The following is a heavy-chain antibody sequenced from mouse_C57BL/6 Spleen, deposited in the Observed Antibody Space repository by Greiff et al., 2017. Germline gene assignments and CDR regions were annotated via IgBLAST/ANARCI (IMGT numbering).Heavy chain of an antibody. J-gene: IGHJ3*01. CDR2: IYPGDGDT. CDR3: ARSLHSNYFAD. Sequence: QVQLQQSGPELVKPGASVKISCKASGYAFSSSWMNWVKQRPGKGLEWIGRIYPGDGDTNYNGKFKGKATLTADKSSSTAYMQLSSLTSEDSAVYFWARSLHSNYFADWGQGTLVTVSA. V-gene: IGHV1-82*01. D-gene: IGHD2-5*01. CDR1: GYAFSSSW.